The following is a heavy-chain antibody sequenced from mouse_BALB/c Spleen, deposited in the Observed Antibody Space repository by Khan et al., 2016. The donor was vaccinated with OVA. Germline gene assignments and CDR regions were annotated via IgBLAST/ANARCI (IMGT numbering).Heavy chain of an antibody. CDR1: GFSLSRYN. CDR2: IWGGGGT. D-gene: IGHD2-14*01. Sequence: QVQLKQSGSGPVAPSQSLSITCTVSGFSLSRYNIHWIRQPPGKGLEWLGMIWGGGGTDYNSTLKSRLSISKDNSKSQVFLKMNSLQTDDTAMYYCARAYYRYDGYYAMDYWGQGTSVTVSS. CDR3: ARAYYRYDGYYAMDY. J-gene: IGHJ4*01. V-gene: IGHV2-6-4*01.